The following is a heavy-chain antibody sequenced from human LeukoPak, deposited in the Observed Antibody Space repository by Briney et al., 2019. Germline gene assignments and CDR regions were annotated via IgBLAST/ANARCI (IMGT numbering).Heavy chain of an antibody. CDR2: ISAYTGKP. CDR3: ARTVVVVPAAMGSYYFDY. J-gene: IGHJ4*02. V-gene: IGHV1-18*04. Sequence: GGSLTVSCKASGYTFTSYGISWVRQAPGQGLEWMGWISAYTGKPNYASILQGCVTLTKDTSTSTAYMELRSLRSDDTAVYYCARTVVVVPAAMGSYYFDYWGQGTLVTVSS. CDR1: GYTFTSYG. D-gene: IGHD2-2*01.